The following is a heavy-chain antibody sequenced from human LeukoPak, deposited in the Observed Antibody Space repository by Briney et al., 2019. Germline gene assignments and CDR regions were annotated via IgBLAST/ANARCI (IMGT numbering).Heavy chain of an antibody. CDR3: ARDQTSVAGTGYNWFDP. CDR1: GFTFSSYE. CDR2: ISGSGGTI. Sequence: RSGGSLRLSCAASGFTFSSYEMNWVRQAPGKGVELGSYISGSGGTIYYADTVKPRFTISRDNAKNSLYLQMNSLRAEDTAVYYCARDQTSVAGTGYNWFDPWGQGTLVTVSS. V-gene: IGHV3-48*03. J-gene: IGHJ5*02. D-gene: IGHD6-19*01.